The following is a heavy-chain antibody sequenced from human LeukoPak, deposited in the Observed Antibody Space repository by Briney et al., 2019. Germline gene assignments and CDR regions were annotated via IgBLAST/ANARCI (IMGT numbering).Heavy chain of an antibody. CDR2: ISAYNGNT. J-gene: IGHJ4*02. V-gene: IGHV1-18*04. CDR1: GYTFTSYG. D-gene: IGHD2-2*01. CDR3: ARNEVVPAATPFDY. Sequence: ASVKASCKASGYTFTSYGISWVRQAPGQGLEWMGWISAYNGNTNYAQKLQGRVTMTTDTSTSTAYMELRSLRSDDTAVYYCARNEVVPAATPFDYWGQGTLVTVSS.